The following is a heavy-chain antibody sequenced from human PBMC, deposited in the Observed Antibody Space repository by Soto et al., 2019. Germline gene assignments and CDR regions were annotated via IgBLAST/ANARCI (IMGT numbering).Heavy chain of an antibody. CDR1: GFTISGAW. CDR3: TTGSVEGY. CDR2: IKNKTQGETT. V-gene: IGHV3-15*07. Sequence: EVQLVESGGGLVKPGGSLRLSCAASGFTISGAWMNWVRQAPGKGLEWVGRIKNKTQGETTDYAAPGKGSFTISRDESEKTLSLHMNTLKIEDTAVYYCTTGSVEGYWGQGTLVTVSS. D-gene: IGHD1-26*01. J-gene: IGHJ4*02.